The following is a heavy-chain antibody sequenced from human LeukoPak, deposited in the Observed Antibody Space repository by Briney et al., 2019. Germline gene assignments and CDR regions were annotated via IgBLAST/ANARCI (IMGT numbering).Heavy chain of an antibody. J-gene: IGHJ4*02. V-gene: IGHV3-53*01. D-gene: IGHD3-10*01. CDR1: GFTVSSNY. Sequence: PGGSLRLSCAASGFTVSSNYMSWVRQAPGKGLEWVSVIYSGGSTYYADSVKGRFTISRDNSKNTLYLQMNSLRAEDTAVYYCASPLFGELSFDYWGQGTLVTVSS. CDR2: IYSGGST. CDR3: ASPLFGELSFDY.